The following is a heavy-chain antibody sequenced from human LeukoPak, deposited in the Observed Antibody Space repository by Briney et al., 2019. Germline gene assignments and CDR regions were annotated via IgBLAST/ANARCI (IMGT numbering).Heavy chain of an antibody. Sequence: GGSLRLSCAASGFPFSSYAMSWFRQTPGKGLEWVSSIIASGGTTYYADSVKGRFTISRDNSKNTVYLQMHTLRAEDTAVYYCAKGAGGSYGLYYFDYWGQGALVTVSS. CDR1: GFPFSSYA. CDR2: IIASGGTT. CDR3: AKGAGGSYGLYYFDY. D-gene: IGHD3-10*01. J-gene: IGHJ4*02. V-gene: IGHV3-23*01.